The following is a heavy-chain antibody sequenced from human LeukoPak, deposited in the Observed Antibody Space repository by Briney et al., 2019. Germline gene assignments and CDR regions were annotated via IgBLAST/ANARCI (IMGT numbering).Heavy chain of an antibody. D-gene: IGHD3-9*01. CDR1: GFSLSSYS. CDR3: ARDGHGDGFLTGYSYFGMDV. CDR2: ITISSNFI. V-gene: IGHV3-21*01. J-gene: IGHJ6*02. Sequence: GGSLRLSCAATGFSLSSYSMDWVRQAPGKGLEWVSSITISSNFIYYADSVKGRFTISRDNAKSSLFLQMNSLRAEDTAVYFCARDGHGDGFLTGYSYFGMDVWGQGTTVTVSS.